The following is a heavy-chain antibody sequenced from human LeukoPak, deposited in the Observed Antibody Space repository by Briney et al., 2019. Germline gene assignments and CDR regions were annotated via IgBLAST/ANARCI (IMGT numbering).Heavy chain of an antibody. V-gene: IGHV3-23*01. D-gene: IGHD6-13*01. CDR2: ISGSGGST. Sequence: GGSLRLSCAASGFTFSSYAMSWVRQAPGKGLEWVSAISGSGGSTYYADSVKGRFTISRDNSKNTLYLQMNSLRAEDTAVYYCAKVHSSSWYGEVRDYWGQGTLVTVSS. CDR1: GFTFSSYA. CDR3: AKVHSSSWYGEVRDY. J-gene: IGHJ4*02.